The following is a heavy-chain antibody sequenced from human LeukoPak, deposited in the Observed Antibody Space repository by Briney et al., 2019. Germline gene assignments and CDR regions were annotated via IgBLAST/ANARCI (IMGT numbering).Heavy chain of an antibody. V-gene: IGHV4-39*07. CDR2: IYYSGST. J-gene: IGHJ3*02. CDR3: ARDGGDYDILTGYSEAFDI. Sequence: SETLSLTCTVSGGSISSSSYYWGWIRQPPGKGLEWIGSIYYSGSTYYNPSLKSRVTISVDTSKNQFSLKLSSVTAEDTALYYCARDGGDYDILTGYSEAFDIWGQGTMVTVSS. CDR1: GGSISSSSYY. D-gene: IGHD3-9*01.